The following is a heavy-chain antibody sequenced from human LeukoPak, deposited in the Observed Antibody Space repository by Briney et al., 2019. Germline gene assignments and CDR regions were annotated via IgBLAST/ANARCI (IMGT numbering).Heavy chain of an antibody. Sequence: PGGSLRLSCAASGFTFSGSAMHWVRQASGKGLEWVGRIRSKANSYATAYAASVKGRFTISRDDSKNTAYLQMNSLKTEDTAVYYCTRHGRSCGGDCDWDYYSDYWGQGTLVTVSS. CDR2: IRSKANSYAT. CDR1: GFTFSGSA. V-gene: IGHV3-73*01. J-gene: IGHJ4*02. D-gene: IGHD2-21*02. CDR3: TRHGRSCGGDCDWDYYSDY.